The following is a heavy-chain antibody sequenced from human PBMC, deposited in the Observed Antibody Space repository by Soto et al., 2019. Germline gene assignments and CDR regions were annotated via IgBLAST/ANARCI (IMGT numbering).Heavy chain of an antibody. CDR1: GFTFSNAW. Sequence: EVQLVESGGGLVKLGGSFRLSCAASGFTFSNAWLNWVRQAPGKGLEWAGGIKSKTDGGTTDYAAPVKGRFTISRDDSKNTLYLQMNSLKTEDTAVYYCTTDTQWLVSPDYWGQGTLVTVSS. J-gene: IGHJ4*02. CDR2: IKSKTDGGTT. D-gene: IGHD6-19*01. CDR3: TTDTQWLVSPDY. V-gene: IGHV3-15*07.